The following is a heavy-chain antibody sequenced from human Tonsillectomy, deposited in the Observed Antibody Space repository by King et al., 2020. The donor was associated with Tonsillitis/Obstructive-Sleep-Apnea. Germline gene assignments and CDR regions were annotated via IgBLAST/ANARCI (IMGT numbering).Heavy chain of an antibody. J-gene: IGHJ4*02. CDR2: INXNSGGT. Sequence: VQLVQSGTEVKKPGASVKVSCKASGYTFTGYQMHWVRQAPGQGLEWMGWINXNSGGTKYAQKFQGRVTMTRDTSISTAYMELSRLRSDDTAVYYCARDQAVRLDYWGQGTLVTVSS. V-gene: IGHV1-2*02. CDR1: GYTFTGYQ. D-gene: IGHD6-6*01. CDR3: ARDQAVRLDY.